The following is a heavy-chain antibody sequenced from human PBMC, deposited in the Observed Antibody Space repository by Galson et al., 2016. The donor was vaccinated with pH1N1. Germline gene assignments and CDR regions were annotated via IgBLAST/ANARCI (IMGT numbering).Heavy chain of an antibody. CDR1: GGSISSSNFY. CDR3: ARLVRGSYPDPLYYFDF. Sequence: ETLSLTCTVSGGSISSSNFYLGWIRQPPGKGLEWIGSIYYGESTHYHPSHKSRVTMSVDTSKNQFSLKLNYATAADTAVYFCARLVRGSYPDPLYYFDFWGQGTLVTVSS. CDR2: IYYGEST. V-gene: IGHV4-39*01. D-gene: IGHD1-26*01. J-gene: IGHJ4*02.